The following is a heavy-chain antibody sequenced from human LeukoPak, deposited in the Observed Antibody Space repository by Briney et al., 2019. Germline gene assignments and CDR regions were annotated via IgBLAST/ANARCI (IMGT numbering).Heavy chain of an antibody. CDR2: INPNSGGT. V-gene: IGHV1-2*02. CDR1: GYTFLDYY. Sequence: ASVKVSCKASGYTFLDYYMHWVRQAPGQGLEWVGWINPNSGGTNYAQKFQGRVTVTRDTSISTVYMDLSGLTSDDTAMYYCARVRPCATATCYRWFDPWGQGTLVTVSS. D-gene: IGHD2-2*01. J-gene: IGHJ5*02. CDR3: ARVRPCATATCYRWFDP.